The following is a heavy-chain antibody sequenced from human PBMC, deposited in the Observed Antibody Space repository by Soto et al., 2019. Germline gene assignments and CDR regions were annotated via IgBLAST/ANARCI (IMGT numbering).Heavy chain of an antibody. CDR2: ISGLNGVT. J-gene: IGHJ4*02. CDR1: GYSFIAYG. D-gene: IGHD6-6*01. V-gene: IGHV1-18*01. Sequence: QIQLVQSGAELKKPGASVKVSCKTVGYSFIAYGVTWVRQAPGQGPEWMGWISGLNGVTKYSEKFQGRVNMTTDTSTSTAYLEVRSLTHDDTAFYYCARGSLTIPARPGDYWGQGTLVTVSS. CDR3: ARGSLTIPARPGDY.